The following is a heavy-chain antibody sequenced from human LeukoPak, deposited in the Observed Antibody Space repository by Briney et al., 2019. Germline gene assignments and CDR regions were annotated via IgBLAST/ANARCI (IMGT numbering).Heavy chain of an antibody. CDR3: ARGYTIFGVVIIPYFDY. CDR2: INTHTGNP. D-gene: IGHD3-3*01. CDR1: GYTFTSYA. J-gene: IGHJ4*02. V-gene: IGHV7-4-1*02. Sequence: ASVKVSCKASGYTFTSYAMNWVRQAPGQGLEWMGWINTHTGNPTYAQGFTGRFVFSLDTSVSTAYLQISSLKAEDTAVYYCARGYTIFGVVIIPYFDYWGQGTLVTVSS.